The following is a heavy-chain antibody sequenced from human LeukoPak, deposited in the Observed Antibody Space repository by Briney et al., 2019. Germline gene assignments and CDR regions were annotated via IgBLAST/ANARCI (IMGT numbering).Heavy chain of an antibody. CDR1: GFTFSSYG. Sequence: GRSLRLSCAASGFTFSSYGMHWVRQAPGKGLEWVAVIWYDGSNKYYADSVKGRFTISRDNSKNTLYLQMNSLRAEDTAVYYCARDRKVDFWSGYYLPYYYGMDVWGQGTTVTVSS. V-gene: IGHV3-33*01. J-gene: IGHJ6*02. CDR2: IWYDGSNK. D-gene: IGHD3-3*01. CDR3: ARDRKVDFWSGYYLPYYYGMDV.